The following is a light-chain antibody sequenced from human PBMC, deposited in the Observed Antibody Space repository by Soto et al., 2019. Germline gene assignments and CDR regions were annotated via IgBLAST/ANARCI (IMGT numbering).Light chain of an antibody. V-gene: IGLV2-8*01. CDR1: SSDLGSYSY. Sequence: QSALTQPPSASGSPGQSVTISCTGTSSDLGSYSYVSWYQHYPGKAPKLMIYEVSKRPSGVPDRFSGSKSGNTASLTVSGLQAEDEADYYCSSYGGSNNLIFGGGTKVTVL. J-gene: IGLJ2*01. CDR2: EVS. CDR3: SSYGGSNNLI.